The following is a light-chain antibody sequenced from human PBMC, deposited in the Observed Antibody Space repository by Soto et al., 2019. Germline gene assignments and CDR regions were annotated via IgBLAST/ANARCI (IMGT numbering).Light chain of an antibody. Sequence: EIVLTQSPATLSLSPGERVTLSCGASQSLTNNFLAWYQQRPGLAPKLLIFDVSTRATGIPDRFSGSGSGTDFTLTISRLEPEDFAVYYCQRFDNSPTFCGGTKVDI. CDR1: QSLTNNF. CDR3: QRFDNSPT. CDR2: DVS. V-gene: IGKV3D-20*01. J-gene: IGKJ4*01.